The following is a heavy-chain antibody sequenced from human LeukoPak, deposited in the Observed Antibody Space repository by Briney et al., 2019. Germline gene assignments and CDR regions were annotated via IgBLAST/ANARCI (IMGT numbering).Heavy chain of an antibody. D-gene: IGHD3-10*01. Sequence: GRSLRLSCAASGFTFSSYATPWVRQAPGKGLEWGAVISYDGSNKYYADSVKGRFTISRDNSKNTLYLQMNSLRAEDTAVYYCARGYYGSGYYSDYWGQGTLVTVSS. V-gene: IGHV3-30-3*01. CDR2: ISYDGSNK. CDR3: ARGYYGSGYYSDY. J-gene: IGHJ4*02. CDR1: GFTFSSYA.